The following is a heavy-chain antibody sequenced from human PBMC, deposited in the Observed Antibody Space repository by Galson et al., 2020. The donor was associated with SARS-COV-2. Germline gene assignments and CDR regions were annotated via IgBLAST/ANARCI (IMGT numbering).Heavy chain of an antibody. CDR2: IYHSGST. Sequence: TLSLTCTVSGYSISSGYFWGWIRQPPGKGLEWMGSIYHSGSTYYNPSLKSRVTISVDTSKNQFSLKLSSVTAADTAVYYCATYSVVVVAPTPLRADYWGQGTLVTVSS. V-gene: IGHV4-38-2*02. J-gene: IGHJ4*02. D-gene: IGHD2-15*01. CDR3: ATYSVVVVAPTPLRADY. CDR1: GYSISSGYF.